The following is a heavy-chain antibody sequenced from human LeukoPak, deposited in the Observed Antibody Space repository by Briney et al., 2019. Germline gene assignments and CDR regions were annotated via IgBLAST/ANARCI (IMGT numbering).Heavy chain of an antibody. D-gene: IGHD3-22*01. Sequence: GGSLRLSCLASGFTLSDYYMTCIRQAPGKGLEWLSYISRRGDTIYYADSVKGRFTISRDNAKNSLFLQMSSLRADDTAVYYCARDYYDSSGCIDYWGQGTLVTVSS. J-gene: IGHJ4*02. CDR2: ISRRGDTI. V-gene: IGHV3-11*01. CDR1: GFTLSDYY. CDR3: ARDYYDSSGCIDY.